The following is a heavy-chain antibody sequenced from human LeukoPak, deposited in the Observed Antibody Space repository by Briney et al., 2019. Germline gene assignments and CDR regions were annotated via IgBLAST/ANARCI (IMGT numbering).Heavy chain of an antibody. Sequence: PSETLSLTCTVSGGSISSYYWSWIRQPPGKGLEWIGYIYYSGSTNYNPSLKSRVTISVDTSKNQFSLKLSSVTAADTAVYYCARETYYGSGSYTWWKIDYWGQGTLVTVSS. J-gene: IGHJ4*02. CDR3: ARETYYGSGSYTWWKIDY. V-gene: IGHV4-59*01. CDR1: GGSISSYY. D-gene: IGHD3-10*01. CDR2: IYYSGST.